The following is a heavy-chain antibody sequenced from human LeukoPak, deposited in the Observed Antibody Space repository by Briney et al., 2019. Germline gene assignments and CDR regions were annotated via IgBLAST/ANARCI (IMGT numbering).Heavy chain of an antibody. CDR2: IYYSGST. Sequence: PSETLSLTCTVSGGSISSYYWSWIRQPPGKGLEWIGYIYYSGSTNYNPSLKSRVTISVDTSKNQFSLKLSSVTAADTAVYYCARGGWSELLQSHVYYFDYWGQGTLVTVSS. D-gene: IGHD2-15*01. CDR3: ARGGWSELLQSHVYYFDY. J-gene: IGHJ4*02. V-gene: IGHV4-59*01. CDR1: GGSISSYY.